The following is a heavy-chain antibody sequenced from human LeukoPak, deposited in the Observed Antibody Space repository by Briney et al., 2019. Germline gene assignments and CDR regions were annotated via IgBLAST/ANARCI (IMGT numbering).Heavy chain of an antibody. J-gene: IGHJ6*03. D-gene: IGHD3-3*01. CDR1: GGSISSYY. CDR2: XXXSGST. V-gene: IGHV4-59*01. CDR3: ARAAYDFWSGEFYYYMDV. Sequence: SETLSLTCTVSGGSISSYYWSWLRQPPGKGLXXXXXXXXSGSTNYNPSLKSRVTISVDTSKNQFSLKLSSVTAADTAVYYCARAAYDFWSGEFYYYMDVWGKGTTVTVSS.